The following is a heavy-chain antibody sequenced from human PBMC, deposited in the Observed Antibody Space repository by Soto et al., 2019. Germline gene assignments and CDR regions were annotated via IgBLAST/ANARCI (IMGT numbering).Heavy chain of an antibody. D-gene: IGHD6-19*01. CDR2: ISAYNGNT. Sequence: QVQLVQSGAEVKKPGASVKVSCKASGYTFTSYGISWVRQAPGQGLEWMGWISAYNGNTNYAQKLQGRVTMTTNTSTSTAYMERRSLRSDDTAVYYCARRKTGRGSGWYNYWGQGTLVTVSS. V-gene: IGHV1-18*01. CDR3: ARRKTGRGSGWYNY. J-gene: IGHJ4*02. CDR1: GYTFTSYG.